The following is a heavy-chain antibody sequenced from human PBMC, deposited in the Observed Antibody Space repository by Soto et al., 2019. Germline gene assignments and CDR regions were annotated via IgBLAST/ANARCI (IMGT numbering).Heavy chain of an antibody. Sequence: QVQLVESGGGVVQPGRSLRLSCAASGFTFSSYAMHWVRQAPGKGLEWVAVISYDGSNKYYADSVKGRFTISRDNSKNTLYLQMNSLRAEDTAVYYCARDHGSGWYLWFDPWGQCTLVTVSS. J-gene: IGHJ5*02. V-gene: IGHV3-30-3*01. CDR1: GFTFSSYA. CDR2: ISYDGSNK. D-gene: IGHD6-19*01. CDR3: ARDHGSGWYLWFDP.